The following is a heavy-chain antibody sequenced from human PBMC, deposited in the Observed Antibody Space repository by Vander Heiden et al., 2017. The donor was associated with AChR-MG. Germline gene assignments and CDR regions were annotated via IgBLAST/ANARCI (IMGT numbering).Heavy chain of an antibody. CDR2: IWSDGSGK. Sequence: QVQLVESGGGVVQPGRSLRLSCAASGFTFSSYGMHWVRQAPGKGLEWVAVIWSDGSGKYYADSVKGRFTISRDNSENTLYLQMNSLRAEDTAVYYCARDRISNHYLDYWGQGTLVTVSS. J-gene: IGHJ4*02. CDR3: ARDRISNHYLDY. CDR1: GFTFSSYG. V-gene: IGHV3-33*01.